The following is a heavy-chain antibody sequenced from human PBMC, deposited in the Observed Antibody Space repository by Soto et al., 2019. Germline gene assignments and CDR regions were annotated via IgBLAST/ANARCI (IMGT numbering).Heavy chain of an antibody. V-gene: IGHV3-64D*08. J-gene: IGHJ3*02. Sequence: GGSLRLSCSASGFTFSSYAMHWVRQAPGKGLEYVSAISSNGGSTYYADSVKGRFTISRDNSKNTLYLQMSSLRAEDTAVYYCVKDSLLHVVVTAIQKDRAFDIWGQGTMVTVSS. CDR3: VKDSLLHVVVTAIQKDRAFDI. CDR2: ISSNGGST. D-gene: IGHD2-21*02. CDR1: GFTFSSYA.